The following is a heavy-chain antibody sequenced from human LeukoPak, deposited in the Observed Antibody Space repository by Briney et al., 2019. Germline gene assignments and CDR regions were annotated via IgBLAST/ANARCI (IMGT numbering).Heavy chain of an antibody. V-gene: IGHV3-30*02. Sequence: GGSLRLSCAASGFTFSSYGMHWVRQAPGKGLEWVAFIRYDGSNKYYADSVKGRFTISRDNSKNTLYLQMNSLRAEDTAVYYCAKDQYKKVGAAPKQAFDYWGQGTLVTVSS. CDR2: IRYDGSNK. CDR1: GFTFSSYG. CDR3: AKDQYKKVGAAPKQAFDY. D-gene: IGHD1-26*01. J-gene: IGHJ4*02.